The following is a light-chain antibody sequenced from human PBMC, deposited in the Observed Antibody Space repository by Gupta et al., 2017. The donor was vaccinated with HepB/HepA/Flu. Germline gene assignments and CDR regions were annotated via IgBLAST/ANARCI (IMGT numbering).Light chain of an antibody. CDR3: CSYAGSYSVV. V-gene: IGLV2-11*01. J-gene: IGLJ2*01. CDR1: SSDAGGYNY. CDR2: DVN. Sequence: QSALTQPRSVSGSPGQSVTISCTGTSSDAGGYNYVSWYQHHAGKAPKFMIYDVNKRPSAVTDRFSGSKSGNTASLTISGLQAEDEADYYCCSYAGSYSVVFGGGTKLTVL.